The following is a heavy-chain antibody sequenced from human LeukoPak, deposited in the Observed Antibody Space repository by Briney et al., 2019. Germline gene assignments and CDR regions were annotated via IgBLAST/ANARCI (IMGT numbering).Heavy chain of an antibody. V-gene: IGHV4-34*01. D-gene: IGHD3-3*01. CDR2: INHSGST. CDR3: ARSARSLTIFGVVDSSFDP. CDR1: GGFFSGYY. Sequence: SETLSLTCAVYGGFFSGYYWSWIRQPPGKGLEWIGEINHSGSTNYNPSLKSRVTISVDTSKNQFSLKLSSVTAADTAVYYCARSARSLTIFGVVDSSFDPWGQGTMVTVSS. J-gene: IGHJ5*02.